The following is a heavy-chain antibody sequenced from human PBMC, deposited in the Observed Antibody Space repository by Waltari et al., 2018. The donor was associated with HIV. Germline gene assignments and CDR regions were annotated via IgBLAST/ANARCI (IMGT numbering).Heavy chain of an antibody. CDR2: IWYDGSKK. Sequence: VQLEEAGGGVVQPGRSRRLSCAAPGFRVSDYGMTWVGQAPGKGLQWVAVIWYDGSKKEYSDSVKGRFTISKDNSKNTLFLQMNSLRVDDTAVYFCARVPFASSWSADSFDVWGPGTRITVSS. D-gene: IGHD6-13*01. J-gene: IGHJ3*01. V-gene: IGHV3-33*01. CDR1: GFRVSDYG. CDR3: ARVPFASSWSADSFDV.